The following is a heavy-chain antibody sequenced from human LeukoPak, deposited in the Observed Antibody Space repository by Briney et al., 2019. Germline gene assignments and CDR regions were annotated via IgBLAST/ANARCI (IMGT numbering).Heavy chain of an antibody. CDR2: IYPGDSDT. J-gene: IGHJ5*02. D-gene: IGHD6-13*01. V-gene: IGHV5-51*01. CDR3: ARLHSSSWYEMGINWFDP. CDR1: GYSFTSYW. Sequence: GASLKISWKGSGYSFTSYWIGWGRQMPGKGLEWMGIIYPGDSDTRYSPSFQGQVTISADKSISTAYLQWSSLKASDTAMYYCARLHSSSWYEMGINWFDPWGQGTLVTVSS.